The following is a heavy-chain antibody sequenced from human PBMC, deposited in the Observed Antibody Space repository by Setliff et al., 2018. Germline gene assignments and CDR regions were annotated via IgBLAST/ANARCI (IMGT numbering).Heavy chain of an antibody. V-gene: IGHV1-8*02. CDR1: GYTFINYE. CDR2: MNPNNGNT. Sequence: GASVKVSCKASGYTFINYEINWVRRATGQGLEWMGGMNPNNGNTGYAQKFQGRVTMTRNTSISTAYMELSSLRSEDTAVYYCAIAYSSSWDFDYWGQGTLVTVSS. D-gene: IGHD6-13*01. J-gene: IGHJ4*02. CDR3: AIAYSSSWDFDY.